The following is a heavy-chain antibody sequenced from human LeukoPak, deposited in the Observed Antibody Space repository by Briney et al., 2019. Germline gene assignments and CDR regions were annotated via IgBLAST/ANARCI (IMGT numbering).Heavy chain of an antibody. Sequence: GGSLRLSCAASGFTFSSYAMSWVRQAPGKGLEWVSAISGSGGSTYYADSVKGRFTISRDNSKNTLYLQMNGLRAEDTAVYYCAKDRYGDYSLLAVFDYWGQGTLVTVSS. CDR3: AKDRYGDYSLLAVFDY. D-gene: IGHD4-17*01. V-gene: IGHV3-23*01. J-gene: IGHJ4*02. CDR1: GFTFSSYA. CDR2: ISGSGGST.